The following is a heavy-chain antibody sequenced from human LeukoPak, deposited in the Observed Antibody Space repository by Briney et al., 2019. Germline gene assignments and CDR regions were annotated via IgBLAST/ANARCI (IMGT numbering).Heavy chain of an antibody. CDR1: GGSISSYY. Sequence: SETLSLTCTVSGGSISSYYWSWIRQPPGKGLEWIGYIYYSGSTNYNPSLKSRVTISVDTSKNQFSLKLSSVTAADTAVYYCARNVFWPGEEGSWAFDIWGQGTMVTVSS. J-gene: IGHJ3*02. D-gene: IGHD3-10*01. CDR2: IYYSGST. V-gene: IGHV4-59*01. CDR3: ARNVFWPGEEGSWAFDI.